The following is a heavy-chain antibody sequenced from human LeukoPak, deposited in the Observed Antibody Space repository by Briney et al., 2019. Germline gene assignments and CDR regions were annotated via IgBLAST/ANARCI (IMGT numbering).Heavy chain of an antibody. CDR2: ISGGAHST. CDR1: GFTFSSYS. CDR3: AKGLSASGRFNAFDI. V-gene: IGHV3-23*01. Sequence: PGRSLRLSCAASGFTFSSYSMNWVRQAPGKGLEWVAAISGGAHSTYHADSVRGRFTISRDNSKNTLYLHMNSLRVDDTAVYHCAKGLSASGRFNAFDIWGQGTMVTVSS. D-gene: IGHD3-3*01. J-gene: IGHJ3*02.